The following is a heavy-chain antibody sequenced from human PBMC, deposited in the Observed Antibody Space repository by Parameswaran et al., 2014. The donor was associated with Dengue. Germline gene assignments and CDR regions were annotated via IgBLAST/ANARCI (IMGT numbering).Heavy chain of an antibody. D-gene: IGHD4-17*01. CDR3: ATGDGDYVGYYYYMDV. J-gene: IGHJ6*03. CDR1: GGTFSNYA. Sequence: SVKVSCKASGGTFSNYAINWVRQAPGQGLEWMGGIHPMFATPNYAQKFQGRVTITADESTTTVYMELSSLRSEDTAMYYCATGDGDYVGYYYYMDVWGKGTTVTVSS. CDR2: IHPMFATP. V-gene: IGHV1-69*13.